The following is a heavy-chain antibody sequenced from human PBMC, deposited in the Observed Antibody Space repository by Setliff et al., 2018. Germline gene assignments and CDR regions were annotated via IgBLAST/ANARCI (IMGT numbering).Heavy chain of an antibody. D-gene: IGHD1-20*01. CDR3: TNWNVPVD. J-gene: IGHJ4*02. V-gene: IGHV3-74*01. CDR2: ISSDGTVT. Sequence: PGGSLRLSCAASGLSFSSSWMHWVRQAPGKGLVWVSRISSDGTVTDYADSVKGRFTISRDNAKNTLYLQMNSLGADDTAVYYCTNWNVPVDWGQGTLVTVSS. CDR1: GLSFSSSW.